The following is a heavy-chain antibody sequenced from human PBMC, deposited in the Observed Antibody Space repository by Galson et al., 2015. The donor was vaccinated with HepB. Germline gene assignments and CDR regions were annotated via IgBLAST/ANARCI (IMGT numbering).Heavy chain of an antibody. CDR2: LSSSGYTI. V-gene: IGHV3-11*01. J-gene: IGHJ4*01. Sequence: SLRLSCAASGFTFSDYYMNWIRQAPGKGLEWLSYLSSSGYTIYYADSVKGRFTISRDNAKNSLSLQMDSLRAEDTAVYYCARAGCYNWNYFDYWGHGTPFTVSS. D-gene: IGHD1-20*01. CDR3: ARAGCYNWNYFDY. CDR1: GFTFSDYY.